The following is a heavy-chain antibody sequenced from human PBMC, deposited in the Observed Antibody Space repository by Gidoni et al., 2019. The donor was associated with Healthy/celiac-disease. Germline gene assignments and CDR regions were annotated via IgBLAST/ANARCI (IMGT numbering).Heavy chain of an antibody. CDR2: IYYSGST. CDR3: ARARGAMKGEDNAFDI. CDR1: VGSISSYY. J-gene: IGHJ3*02. D-gene: IGHD2-15*01. V-gene: IGHV4-59*01. Sequence: QVQLQESGPGLVKPSETLSLPCTVSVGSISSYYWSWIRQPPGKGLEWIGYIYYSGSTNYNPSLKSRVTISVDTSKNQFSLKLSSGTAADTAVYYCARARGAMKGEDNAFDIWGQGTMVTVSS.